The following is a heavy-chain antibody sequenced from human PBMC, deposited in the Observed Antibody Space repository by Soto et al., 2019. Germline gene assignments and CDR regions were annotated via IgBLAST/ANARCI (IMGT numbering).Heavy chain of an antibody. CDR1: GFSFTGYY. CDR2: VNAHSGGT. J-gene: IGHJ5*02. Sequence: ASVKVSCKASGFSFTGYYIHWLRQAPGQGLEWMGWVNAHSGGTEYAQKFQGRVTLTRDTSIATAYLTLTSLTSDDTALYYCAKDLTRQLAYWLDPWGQGTQVTVSS. D-gene: IGHD6-6*01. CDR3: AKDLTRQLAYWLDP. V-gene: IGHV1-2*02.